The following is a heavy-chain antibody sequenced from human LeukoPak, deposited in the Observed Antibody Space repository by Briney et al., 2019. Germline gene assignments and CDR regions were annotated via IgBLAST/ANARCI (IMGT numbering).Heavy chain of an antibody. Sequence: SETLSLTCTVSGGSISSSSYYWGWIRQPPGKGLEWIGEIYHSGSTNYNPSLKSRVTISVDKSKNQFSLKLSSVTAADTAVYYCARGTDYYGSGSYSRPYNWFDPWGQGTLVTVSS. CDR3: ARGTDYYGSGSYSRPYNWFDP. V-gene: IGHV4-39*07. CDR1: GGSISSSSYY. CDR2: IYHSGST. D-gene: IGHD3-10*01. J-gene: IGHJ5*02.